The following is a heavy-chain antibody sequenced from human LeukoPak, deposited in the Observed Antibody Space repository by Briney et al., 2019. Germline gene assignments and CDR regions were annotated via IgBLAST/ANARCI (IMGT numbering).Heavy chain of an antibody. D-gene: IGHD3-10*01. CDR3: AEVTMVRGYYFDY. CDR2: ISSSGGST. V-gene: IGHV3-23*01. J-gene: IGHJ4*02. Sequence: GGSLRLSCAASGFTFSSYAMSWVRQAPGKGLEWVSAISSSGGSTYYADSVKGRFTISRDNSKNTLYLQMNSLRAEDTAVYYCAEVTMVRGYYFDYWGQGTLVTVSS. CDR1: GFTFSSYA.